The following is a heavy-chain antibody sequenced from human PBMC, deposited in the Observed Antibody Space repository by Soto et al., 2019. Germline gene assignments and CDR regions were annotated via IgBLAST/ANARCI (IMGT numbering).Heavy chain of an antibody. D-gene: IGHD3-22*01. J-gene: IGHJ4*02. V-gene: IGHV1-18*01. CDR3: ARDRSYYYETSGYPFDY. CDR2: ISADNGDT. CDR1: GYSFDRYG. Sequence: ASVKVSCKASGYSFDRYGISWVRQAPGQRPEWMGWISADNGDTRFSQKVQGRLTLTTDASTNTAYMDLRSLSSDDTAVYYCARDRSYYYETSGYPFDYWGQGTQVTVSS.